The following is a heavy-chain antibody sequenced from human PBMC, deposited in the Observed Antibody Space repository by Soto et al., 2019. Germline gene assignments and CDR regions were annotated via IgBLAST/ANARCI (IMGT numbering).Heavy chain of an antibody. CDR2: ISCSGVST. Sequence: GGSLRLSCAASGFTFSSYAMSWVRQAPGKGLEWVSAISCSGVSTYYADSVKGRFTISRDNSKNTLYLQMNSLRAEDTAVYYCAKARAQYYDFWSGYPVDYWGQGTLVTVS. CDR1: GFTFSSYA. V-gene: IGHV3-23*01. J-gene: IGHJ4*02. CDR3: AKARAQYYDFWSGYPVDY. D-gene: IGHD3-3*01.